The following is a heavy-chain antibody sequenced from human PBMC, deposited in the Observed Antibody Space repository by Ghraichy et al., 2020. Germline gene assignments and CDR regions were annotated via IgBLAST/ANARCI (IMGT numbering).Heavy chain of an antibody. CDR1: GFTFSNFG. CDR2: ISIHGSNR. J-gene: IGHJ6*02. V-gene: IGHV3-30*18. CDR3: AKDHSTSSAGMDV. Sequence: LSLTCAASGFTFSNFGIHWVRQAPGKGLEWVAVISIHGSNRHYADSVKGRFTISRDNSKDTVYLQMDSLRPEDTALYYCAKDHSTSSAGMDVWGQGTRVTVSS. D-gene: IGHD6-6*01.